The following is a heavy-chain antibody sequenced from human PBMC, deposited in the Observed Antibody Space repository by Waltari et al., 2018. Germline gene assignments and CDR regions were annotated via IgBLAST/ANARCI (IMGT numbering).Heavy chain of an antibody. V-gene: IGHV3-30*15. CDR3: AREIGYSGALDY. J-gene: IGHJ4*02. CDR1: GVTFSNYA. D-gene: IGHD2-15*01. Sequence: QVQLVESGGGVVQRGRSVSVSGAASGVTFSNYAMQWVRQAPGKGLDWVAVVSSDGSITYYAESVKGRFTISRDNSKNTVYLQMSSLRAEDTGIYYCAREIGYSGALDYWGLGDLVTVSS. CDR2: VSSDGSIT.